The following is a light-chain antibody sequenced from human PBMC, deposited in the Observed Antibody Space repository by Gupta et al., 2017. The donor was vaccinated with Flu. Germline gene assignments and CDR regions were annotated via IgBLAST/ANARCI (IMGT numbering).Light chain of an antibody. J-gene: IGLJ3*02. V-gene: IGLV3-25*02. CDR2: KDT. CDR3: QSADITGASRV. Sequence: YPLTQAPAMSVSPGQTATITCSGSALSKQYVYWYRQRPGQAPVLLIYKDTERASGIPDRISGSRSGTRVTLTIRGVQTEDEADYYCQSADITGASRVFGGGT. CDR1: ALSKQY.